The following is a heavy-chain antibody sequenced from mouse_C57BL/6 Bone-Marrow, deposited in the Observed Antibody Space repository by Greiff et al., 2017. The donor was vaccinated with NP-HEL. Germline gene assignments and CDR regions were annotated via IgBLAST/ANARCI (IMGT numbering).Heavy chain of an antibody. Sequence: VKLMESGPGLVAPSQSLSITCTVSGFSLTSYGVHWVRQPPGKGLEWLVVIWSDGSTTYNSALKSRLSISKDNSKSQVFLKMNSLQTDDTAMYYCARQRRGYYYAMDYWGQGTSVTVSS. J-gene: IGHJ4*01. CDR1: GFSLTSYG. V-gene: IGHV2-6-1*01. CDR3: ARQRRGYYYAMDY. CDR2: IWSDGST.